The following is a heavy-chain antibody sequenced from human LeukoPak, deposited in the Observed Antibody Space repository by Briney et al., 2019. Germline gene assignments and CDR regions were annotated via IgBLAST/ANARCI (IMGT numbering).Heavy chain of an antibody. CDR2: ISPNKGDK. CDR1: GYTFSTYG. J-gene: IGHJ3*02. V-gene: IGHV1-18*01. CDR3: ARGGYCSSTSCYEAAFDI. Sequence: GASVKVSCKGSGYTFSTYGISWVRQAPGQGLEWMGWISPNKGDKKYAQKFQGRVTMTTDTSTSTAYMELMSPRPDDTAVYYCARGGYCSSTSCYEAAFDIWGQGTMVTVSS. D-gene: IGHD2-2*01.